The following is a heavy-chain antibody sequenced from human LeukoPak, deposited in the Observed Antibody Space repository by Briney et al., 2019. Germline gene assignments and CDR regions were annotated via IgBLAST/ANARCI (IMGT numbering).Heavy chain of an antibody. V-gene: IGHV1-2*02. D-gene: IGHD3-16*02. CDR1: GYTFTGYY. J-gene: IGHJ4*02. Sequence: ASVKVSCKASGYTFTGYYMHWVRQAPGQGLEWMGWINPNSGGTNYAQKFQGRVTMTTDTSTSTAYMELRSLRSDDTAVYYCARDVLYDYVWGSYRPQPRVKLENFDYWGQGTLVTVSS. CDR3: ARDVLYDYVWGSYRPQPRVKLENFDY. CDR2: INPNSGGT.